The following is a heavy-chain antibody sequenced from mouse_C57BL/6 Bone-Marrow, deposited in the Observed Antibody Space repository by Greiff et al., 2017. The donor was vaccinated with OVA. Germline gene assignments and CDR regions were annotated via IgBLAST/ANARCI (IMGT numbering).Heavy chain of an antibody. Sequence: ESGPGLVKPSQSLSLTCSVTGYSITSGYYWNWIRQFPGNKLEWMGYISYDGSNNYNPSLKNRISITRDTSKNQVFLKLNSVTTEDTATYYCAPYYYGWYFDVWGTGTTVTVSS. J-gene: IGHJ1*03. CDR1: GYSITSGYY. CDR3: APYYYGWYFDV. V-gene: IGHV3-6*01. D-gene: IGHD1-1*01. CDR2: ISYDGSN.